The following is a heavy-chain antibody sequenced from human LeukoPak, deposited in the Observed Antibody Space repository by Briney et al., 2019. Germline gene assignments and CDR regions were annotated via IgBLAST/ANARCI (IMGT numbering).Heavy chain of an antibody. J-gene: IGHJ4*02. D-gene: IGHD3-10*01. CDR3: ARRYYGSLSYPAYFDY. Sequence: SETLSLTCTVSGGSISSFSYYWDWVRQPPGLGLEWIGGISSSESTYYNPSLKSRTTMSVDTSKNQFSLRLNSLTAADTAVYYCARRYYGSLSYPAYFDYWGQGTLVTVSS. CDR2: ISSSEST. CDR1: GGSISSFSYY. V-gene: IGHV4-39*01.